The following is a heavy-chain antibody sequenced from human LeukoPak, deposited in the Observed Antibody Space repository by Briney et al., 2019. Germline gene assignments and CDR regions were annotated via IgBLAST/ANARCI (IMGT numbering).Heavy chain of an antibody. Sequence: GGSLEIPRGAPGFTFSSISFNRVRPGPGKGLEWVSYINTVASYIYYADSVKGRFTISRDNAKNSLYLQMNSLRAEDTGVYYCARPPALNYWGQGTLVTVSS. D-gene: IGHD3-9*01. CDR2: INTVASYI. J-gene: IGHJ4*02. CDR3: ARPPALNY. CDR1: GFTFSSIS. V-gene: IGHV3-21*06.